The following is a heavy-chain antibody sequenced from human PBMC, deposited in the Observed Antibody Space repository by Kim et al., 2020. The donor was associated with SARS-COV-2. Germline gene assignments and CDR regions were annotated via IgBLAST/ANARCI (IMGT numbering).Heavy chain of an antibody. CDR1: GGTFSSYA. D-gene: IGHD6-13*01. CDR3: ARSKGSAAAGTSGLNY. CDR2: IIPIFGTA. Sequence: SVKVSCKASGGTFSSYAISWVRQAPGQGLEWMGGIIPIFGTANYAQKFQGRVTITADESTSTAYMELSSLRSEDTAVYYCARSKGSAAAGTSGLNYWGQGTLVTVSS. V-gene: IGHV1-69*13. J-gene: IGHJ4*02.